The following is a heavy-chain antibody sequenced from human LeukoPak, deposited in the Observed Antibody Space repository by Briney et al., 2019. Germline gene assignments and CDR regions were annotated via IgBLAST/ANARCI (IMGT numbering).Heavy chain of an antibody. J-gene: IGHJ4*02. CDR2: ISGSGDHT. CDR1: GFTFSNYG. V-gene: IGHV3-23*01. CDR3: ANGAAAGTPTIGDY. D-gene: IGHD6-13*01. Sequence: GGSLRLSCAASGFTFSNYGMSWVRQAPGKGLEWVSVISGSGDHTYYADSVRGRFTISRDNFKNTLYLQMNSLRTGDTAVYYCANGAAAGTPTIGDYWGQGTLVTVSS.